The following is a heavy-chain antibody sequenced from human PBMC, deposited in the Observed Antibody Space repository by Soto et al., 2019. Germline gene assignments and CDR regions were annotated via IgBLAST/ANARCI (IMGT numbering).Heavy chain of an antibody. CDR2: ISADNGHT. J-gene: IGHJ4*02. CDR3: ARGDYGDYYY. Sequence: ASVKVSCKASGYTFTNYGISWVRQAPGQGLEWMGWISADNGHTNYAQKLQGRVTMTTETSTTTAYMELRSLRSDDTALYYCARGDYGDYYYWGQGTLVTVSS. V-gene: IGHV1-18*01. D-gene: IGHD4-17*01. CDR1: GYTFTNYG.